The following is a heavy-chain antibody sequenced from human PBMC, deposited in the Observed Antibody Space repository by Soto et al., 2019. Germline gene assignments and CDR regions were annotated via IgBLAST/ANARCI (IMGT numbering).Heavy chain of an antibody. D-gene: IGHD6-13*01. CDR1: GYTFTNYY. V-gene: IGHV1-46*03. CDR2: INPGGGST. Sequence: VASVKVSCKASGYTFTNYYIQWVRQAPGQGLEWMGLINPGGGSTKYAQEFQGRVTMTRDTSARSVFMELSSLRSEDTAVYFCARSSIAAPGTSSGYYYYMDVWGKGTTVTVSS. CDR3: ARSSIAAPGTSSGYYYYMDV. J-gene: IGHJ6*03.